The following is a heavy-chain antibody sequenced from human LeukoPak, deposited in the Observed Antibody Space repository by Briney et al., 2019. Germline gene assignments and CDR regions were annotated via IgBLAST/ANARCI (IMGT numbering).Heavy chain of an antibody. Sequence: EASVKVSCKASGYTFTSYDINWVRQATGQGLEWMGWMNPNSGNTGYAQKFQGRVTMTRNTSISTAYMELSSLRSEDTAVYYCASAQGDTAMVTFDYWGQGTLVTVSS. CDR1: GYTFTSYD. CDR2: MNPNSGNT. D-gene: IGHD5-18*01. V-gene: IGHV1-8*01. J-gene: IGHJ4*02. CDR3: ASAQGDTAMVTFDY.